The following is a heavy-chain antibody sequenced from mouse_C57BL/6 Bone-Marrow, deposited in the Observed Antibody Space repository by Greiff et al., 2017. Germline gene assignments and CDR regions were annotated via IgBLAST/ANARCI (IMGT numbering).Heavy chain of an antibody. J-gene: IGHJ3*01. Sequence: QVQLKQSGPGLVAPSQSLSITCTVSGFSLTSYGVDWVRQSPGQGLEWLGVICGVGSTNYNSALKSRLSISKDNSKSQVFLKMNSLQTDDTAMYYCASLNWDGFAYWGQGTLVTVSA. CDR2: ICGVGST. CDR1: GFSLTSYG. V-gene: IGHV2-6*01. D-gene: IGHD4-1*01. CDR3: ASLNWDGFAY.